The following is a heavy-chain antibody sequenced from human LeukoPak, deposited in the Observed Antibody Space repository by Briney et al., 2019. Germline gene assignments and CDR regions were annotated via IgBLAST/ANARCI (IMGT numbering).Heavy chain of an antibody. D-gene: IGHD3-10*01. J-gene: IGHJ4*02. V-gene: IGHV4-61*08. CDR1: GGSISGGSISGYH. CDR3: ASLVRGVIYY. Sequence: SPSETLSLTCSVSGGSISGGSISGYHWSWIRQPPGKGLELIAYMHYSGTTHYNPSLKSRVTISVDTSKNQFSPKLSSVTAADTAVYYCASLVRGVIYYWGQGTLVTVSS. CDR2: MHYSGTT.